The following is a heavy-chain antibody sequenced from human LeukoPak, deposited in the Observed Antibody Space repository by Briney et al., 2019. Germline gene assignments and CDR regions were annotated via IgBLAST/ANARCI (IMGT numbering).Heavy chain of an antibody. CDR2: ISYDGSNK. CDR1: GFTFSSYA. Sequence: GGSLRLSCAASGFTFSSYAMHWVRQAPGKGLEWVAVISYDGSNKYYADSVKGRFTISRDNAKNSLYLQMNSLRAEDTAVYYCASSLYYYDSSGYYYGFDYWGQGTLVTVSS. J-gene: IGHJ4*02. CDR3: ASSLYYYDSSGYYYGFDY. V-gene: IGHV3-30-3*01. D-gene: IGHD3-22*01.